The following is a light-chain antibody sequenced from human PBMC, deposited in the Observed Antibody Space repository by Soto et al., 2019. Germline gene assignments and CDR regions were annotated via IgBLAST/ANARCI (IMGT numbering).Light chain of an antibody. CDR2: GAS. J-gene: IGKJ3*01. CDR3: QQLNSYPSIT. Sequence: IQLTQSPSSLSASVGDRVTITCRASQGVRSYLAWYQQKPGQAPKLLIYGASTLQSGVPSRFSGSGSGTDFTLTISNLQPEDLATYYCQQLNSYPSITFGPGTTVDVK. V-gene: IGKV1-9*01. CDR1: QGVRSY.